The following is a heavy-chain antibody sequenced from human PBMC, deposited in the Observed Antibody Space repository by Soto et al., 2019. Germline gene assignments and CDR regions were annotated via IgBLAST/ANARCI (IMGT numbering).Heavy chain of an antibody. D-gene: IGHD3-22*01. Sequence: SETLSLTCTVSGGSISSYYWSWTRQPPGKGLEWIGYVHYTGSTNYNSPLKSRVTISVDTFKNQFSLKLSSVTAADTAVYYCARGIYDSSGYYTRVFDYWGPGTLVTVSS. V-gene: IGHV4-59*01. J-gene: IGHJ4*02. CDR3: ARGIYDSSGYYTRVFDY. CDR2: VHYTGST. CDR1: GGSISSYY.